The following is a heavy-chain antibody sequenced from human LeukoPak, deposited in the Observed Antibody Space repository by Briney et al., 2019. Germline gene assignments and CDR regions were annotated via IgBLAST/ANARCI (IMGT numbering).Heavy chain of an antibody. J-gene: IGHJ4*02. CDR1: GASITSDIFY. V-gene: IGHV4-30-4*01. Sequence: SETLSLTCTVSGASITSDIFYWNWIRQSPGKGLEWIGAIHNSRGTSYNPSLESRLTSSVYPSENKFFLKMTSVTDADTATYYCGKVGGNTNSWGQGTLVTVSS. CDR2: IHNSRGT. CDR3: GKVGGNTNS. D-gene: IGHD4-23*01.